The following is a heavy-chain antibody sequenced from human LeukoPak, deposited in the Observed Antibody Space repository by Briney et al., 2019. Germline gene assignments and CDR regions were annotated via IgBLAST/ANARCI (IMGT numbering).Heavy chain of an antibody. CDR2: INPNSGGT. V-gene: IGHV1-2*02. CDR3: ARDVAAAAGNLYYGMDV. D-gene: IGHD6-13*01. Sequence: GASVKVSCKASGYTFTGYYMHWVRQAPGQGLEWMGWINPNSGGTNYAQKFHGRVTMTRDTSISTAYMELSRLRSDDTAVYYCARDVAAAAGNLYYGMDVWGQGTTVTVSS. CDR1: GYTFTGYY. J-gene: IGHJ6*02.